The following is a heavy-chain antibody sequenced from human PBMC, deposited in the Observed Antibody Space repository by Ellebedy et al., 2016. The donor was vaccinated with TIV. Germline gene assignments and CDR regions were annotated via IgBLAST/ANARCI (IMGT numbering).Heavy chain of an antibody. CDR3: AREIRAYDT. CDR1: GDSVSSKSAA. Sequence: LRPSCAISGDSVSSKSAAWTWPRQSPWRGLECLGRTYYRSKWYNEYAVSVESRITINSDTSKNQFSLQLSSVTPEDTAIYYCAREIRAYDTWGQGTLVTVSS. J-gene: IGHJ5*02. V-gene: IGHV6-1*01. CDR2: TYYRSKWYN.